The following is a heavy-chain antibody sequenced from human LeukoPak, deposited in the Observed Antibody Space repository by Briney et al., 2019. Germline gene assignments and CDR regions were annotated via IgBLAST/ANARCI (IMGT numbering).Heavy chain of an antibody. CDR1: GFTFSSYS. D-gene: IGHD1-14*01. CDR2: ISSSSSTI. J-gene: IGHJ4*02. Sequence: HPGGSLRLSCAVSGFTFSSYSMNWVRQAPGKGLEWVSYISSSSSTIYYADSVKGRFTISRDNAKNSLYLQMNSLRAEDTAVYYCARGYHPDYFDYWGQGTLVTVSS. CDR3: ARGYHPDYFDY. V-gene: IGHV3-48*01.